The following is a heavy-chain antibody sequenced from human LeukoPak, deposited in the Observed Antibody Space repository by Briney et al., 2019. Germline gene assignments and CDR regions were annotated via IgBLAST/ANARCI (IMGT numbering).Heavy chain of an antibody. CDR1: GFTFSSYE. V-gene: IGHV3-48*03. Sequence: GGSLRLSCAASGFTFSSYEMICVRQAPGKGLEWVSYITSTGSGIYYADSVKGRFAISRDNAKNSLNLQMNSLRAEDTAVYYCARRTITAGFGFDYWGQGTLVTVSS. CDR2: ITSTGSGI. CDR3: ARRTITAGFGFDY. D-gene: IGHD5-12*01. J-gene: IGHJ4*02.